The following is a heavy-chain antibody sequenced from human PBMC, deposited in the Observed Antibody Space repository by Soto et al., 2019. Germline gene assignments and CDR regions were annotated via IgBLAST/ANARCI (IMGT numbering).Heavy chain of an antibody. CDR1: GYTFTSYG. CDR3: ARAGYDANMSYYYYMDV. CDR2: ISAYNGNT. J-gene: IGHJ6*03. Sequence: ASVKVSCKSSGYTFTSYGISWVRQAPGQGLEWMGWISAYNGNTNYAQKLQGRVTMTTDTSTSTAYMELRSLRSDDTAVYYCARAGYDANMSYYYYMDVWGKGTTVTVSS. V-gene: IGHV1-18*01. D-gene: IGHD2-2*01.